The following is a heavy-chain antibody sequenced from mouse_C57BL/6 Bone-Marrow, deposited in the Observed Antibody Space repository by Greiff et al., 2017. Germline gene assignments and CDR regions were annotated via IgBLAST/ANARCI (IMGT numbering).Heavy chain of an antibody. V-gene: IGHV14-4*01. D-gene: IGHD2-3*01. J-gene: IGHJ2*01. CDR3: SSFDGNYFDF. Sequence: EVQLQQSGAELVRPGASVQLSCTASGFNIKDDYIHWVKQRPEQGLEWIGWIDPEIGVTEYASKFQGKATITSDTSSNTAYLQLSSLTSEDTAVYYCSSFDGNYFDFWGQGTPLTVAS. CDR1: GFNIKDDY. CDR2: IDPEIGVT.